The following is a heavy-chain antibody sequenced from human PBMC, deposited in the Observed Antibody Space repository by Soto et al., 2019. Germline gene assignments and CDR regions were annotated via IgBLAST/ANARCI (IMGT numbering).Heavy chain of an antibody. CDR3: ARSDCYGVCRGKWLDP. D-gene: IGHD2-21*02. Sequence: QVQLQESGPGLVKPSGTLSLTCAVSGGSISSDDWWTWVRQTPGKGLEWIGEIYHSGTTNYNPSLMSRVTIAVDKAKSQFSLRLDSVTAEDTAVYYCARSDCYGVCRGKWLDPWGQGILVTVSS. CDR1: GGSISSDDW. J-gene: IGHJ5*02. V-gene: IGHV4-4*02. CDR2: IYHSGTT.